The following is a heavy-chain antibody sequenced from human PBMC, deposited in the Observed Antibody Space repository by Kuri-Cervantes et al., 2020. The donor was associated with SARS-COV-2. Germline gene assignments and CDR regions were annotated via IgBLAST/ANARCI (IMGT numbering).Heavy chain of an antibody. D-gene: IGHD2/OR15-2a*01. CDR2: INYSGST. Sequence: ESLKISCTFSGGSISSYYWSWIRQPPGKGLEWIGYINYSGSTNYNPSLKSRVTISVDTSKNQFSLKLSSVTAADTAVYYCARGFYFFSGYYYYGMDVWGQGTTVTVSS. CDR1: GGSISSYY. J-gene: IGHJ6*02. CDR3: ARGFYFFSGYYYYGMDV. V-gene: IGHV4-59*13.